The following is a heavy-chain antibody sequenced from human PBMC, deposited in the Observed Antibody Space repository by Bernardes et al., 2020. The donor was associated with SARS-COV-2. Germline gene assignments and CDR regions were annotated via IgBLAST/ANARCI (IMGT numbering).Heavy chain of an antibody. V-gene: IGHV3-11*03. Sequence: FTISRDNPKNTLYLQMNSLKASDTAMYYCARYSTIFGVVYGMDVWGQGTTVTVSS. D-gene: IGHD3-3*01. CDR3: ARYSTIFGVVYGMDV. J-gene: IGHJ6*02.